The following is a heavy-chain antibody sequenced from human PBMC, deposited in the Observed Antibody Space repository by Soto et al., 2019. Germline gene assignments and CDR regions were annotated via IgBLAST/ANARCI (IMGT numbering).Heavy chain of an antibody. CDR1: GYTFTRYA. Sequence: QVQLVQSGAEVKKPGASVKVSCKASGYTFTRYAMHWVRRAPGQGLEWMGWINTGNGNTHYSQKFQGRVTFTRDASATTAYMELISLTSEDTAVYYCARNVDYFDPWGQGTLVTVSS. J-gene: IGHJ5*02. CDR3: ARNVDYFDP. V-gene: IGHV1-3*04. CDR2: INTGNGNT. D-gene: IGHD4-17*01.